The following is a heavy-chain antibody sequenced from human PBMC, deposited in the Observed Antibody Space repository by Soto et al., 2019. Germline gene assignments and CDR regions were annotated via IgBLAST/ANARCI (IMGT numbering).Heavy chain of an antibody. CDR2: INHSGST. CDR3: ARGRSRYCSSTSCYKFDY. Sequence: LSLTCAVYGGSFSGYYWSWIRQPPGKGLEWIGEINHSGSTNYNPSLKSRVTISADTSKNQFSLKLSSVTAADTAVYYCARGRSRYCSSTSCYKFDYWGQGTLVTVSS. D-gene: IGHD2-2*02. J-gene: IGHJ4*02. CDR1: GGSFSGYY. V-gene: IGHV4-34*01.